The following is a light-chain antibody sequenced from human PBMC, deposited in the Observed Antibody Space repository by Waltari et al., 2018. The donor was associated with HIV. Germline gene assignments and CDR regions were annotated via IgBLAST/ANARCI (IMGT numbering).Light chain of an antibody. J-gene: IGKJ1*01. CDR2: RAS. Sequence: EIVLTQSPGTLSLSPGERASLSCRASQSVTNNYLAWYQQKPGQAPNLLIFRASSRATGIPDRFSGSGSGTDFTLTISRLEPEDFAVYYCQDYGSSPETFGQGTKVEIK. CDR1: QSVTNNY. CDR3: QDYGSSPET. V-gene: IGKV3-20*01.